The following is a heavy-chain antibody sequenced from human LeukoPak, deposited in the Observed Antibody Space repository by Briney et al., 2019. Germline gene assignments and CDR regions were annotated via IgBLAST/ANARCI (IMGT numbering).Heavy chain of an antibody. D-gene: IGHD1-26*01. CDR3: ERASPGSGSYYTLGY. CDR1: GYTFTSYY. CDR2: INPSGGST. J-gene: IGHJ4*02. V-gene: IGHV1-46*01. Sequence: ASVTVSFKASGYTFTSYYMHGVRQAPGQGLEWMGKINPSGGSTSYAQKLQGKVTMTRDTSTSTVYMELSSLRSEDTAVYYCERASPGSGSYYTLGYGGQGTLVTVSS.